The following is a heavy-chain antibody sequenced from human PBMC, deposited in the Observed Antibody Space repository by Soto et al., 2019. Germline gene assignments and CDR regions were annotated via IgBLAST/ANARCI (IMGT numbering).Heavy chain of an antibody. CDR1: GFAFSDPY. Sequence: QVQLVESGGGLVKPGGSLRLSCAASGFAFSDPYMSWIRQAPGKGLEWISYISSSGSTIYYTDSVKGLFTISRDNAKNLLYLQTESLTADDTAVYYCARGGASVTMPLDYWGQGTQFNFS. CDR3: ARGGASVTMPLDY. V-gene: IGHV3-11*01. CDR2: ISSSGSTI. J-gene: IGHJ4*02. D-gene: IGHD4-17*01.